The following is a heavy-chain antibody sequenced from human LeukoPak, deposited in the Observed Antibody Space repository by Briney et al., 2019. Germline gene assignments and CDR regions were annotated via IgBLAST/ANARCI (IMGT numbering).Heavy chain of an antibody. D-gene: IGHD2-21*02. V-gene: IGHV4-39*01. CDR2: NYYSGSN. CDR1: GGSISGSTYY. J-gene: IGHJ3*02. CDR3: ARLSFCADYCHNAFDI. Sequence: SETLSLTCTVSGGSISGSTYYWGRIRQAQGKGLEGNGNNYYSGSNYYNPSLKSRVTISVATSKIQFTLKLSSVTAADTAVFYCARLSFCADYCHNAFDIWGQGTMVTVSS.